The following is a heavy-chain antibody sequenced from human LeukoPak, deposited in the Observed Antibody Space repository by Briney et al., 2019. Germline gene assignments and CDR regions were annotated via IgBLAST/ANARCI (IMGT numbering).Heavy chain of an antibody. D-gene: IGHD2-2*01. CDR3: ARDEGYCSRTSCYGASKGMDV. CDR1: GGSIRSSYYY. J-gene: IGHJ6*02. V-gene: IGHV4-39*02. CDR2: IYDSGST. Sequence: PSETLSLTCTVSGGSIRSSYYYWGWIRQPPGKGLEWIGSIYDSGSTYYNPSLKSRVTISVDTSKNQFSLELNSVTAADTAVYYCARDEGYCSRTSCYGASKGMDVWGQGTAVIVSS.